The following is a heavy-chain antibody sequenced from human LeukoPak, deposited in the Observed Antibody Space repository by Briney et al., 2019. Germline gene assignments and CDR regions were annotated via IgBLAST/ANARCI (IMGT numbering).Heavy chain of an antibody. V-gene: IGHV4-59*01. Sequence: PSETLSLTCSVTGVSLSSYYWSWIRQPPGKGLEWIGYNHHSGSANYNPSLKSRATIVVDTSKNQFSLKLTSVTAADTAVYYCARGQLGSGMDDPWGQRTLVTVSS. CDR2: NHHSGSA. J-gene: IGHJ5*02. D-gene: IGHD3-10*01. CDR1: GVSLSSYY. CDR3: ARGQLGSGMDDP.